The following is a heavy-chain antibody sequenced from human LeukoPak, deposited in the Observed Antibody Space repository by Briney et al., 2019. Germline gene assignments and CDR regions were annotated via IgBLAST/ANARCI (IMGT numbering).Heavy chain of an antibody. J-gene: IGHJ4*02. D-gene: IGHD2-15*01. CDR2: IRSKADGGTP. V-gene: IGHV3-15*07. CDR3: TTRSPARYCSGGACYSSADY. CDR1: GFSFSDAW. Sequence: GGSLRLSCAASGFSFSDAWMSWVRQAPGKGLEWVGHIRSKADGGTPDYIAPVKGRFTISRDDSKDTLCLQMNSLNTEDTAMYYCTTRSPARYCSGGACYSSADYWGQGTLVTVSS.